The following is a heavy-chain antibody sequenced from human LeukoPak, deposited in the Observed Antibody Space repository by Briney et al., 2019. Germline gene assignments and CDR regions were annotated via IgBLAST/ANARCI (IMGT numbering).Heavy chain of an antibody. V-gene: IGHV6-1*01. D-gene: IGHD3-10*01. Sequence: SQSLSLTCVISGDSVSSNSAGWNWIRQSHSRGLEWLGRTFYRSKWYNDYAVSVKSRITIKPDTSKNQFSLQLNSVTPEDTAVYFCARGITMLRGVPGAFDIWGQGTLVTVSS. CDR1: GDSVSSNSAG. J-gene: IGHJ3*02. CDR2: TFYRSKWYN. CDR3: ARGITMLRGVPGAFDI.